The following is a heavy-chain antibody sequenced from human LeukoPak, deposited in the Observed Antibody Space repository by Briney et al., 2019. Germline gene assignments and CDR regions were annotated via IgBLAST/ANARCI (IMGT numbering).Heavy chain of an antibody. CDR3: ARDYGDYSGTFDI. J-gene: IGHJ3*02. CDR1: GFTFSRYG. V-gene: IGHV3-33*01. D-gene: IGHD4-17*01. Sequence: PGGSLRLSCAASGFTFSRYGMHWVRQAPGKGLEWVALIWYDGSNKYSADSVKGRFTISRDNSNNTLYLQMNGLRAEDTAVYYCARDYGDYSGTFDIWGQGTMVTVSS. CDR2: IWYDGSNK.